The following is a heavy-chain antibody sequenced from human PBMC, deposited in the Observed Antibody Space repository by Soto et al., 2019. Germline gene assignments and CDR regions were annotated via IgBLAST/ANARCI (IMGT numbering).Heavy chain of an antibody. D-gene: IGHD3-16*01. CDR2: IVPTLRLT. V-gene: IGHV1-69*02. J-gene: IGHJ4*02. CDR1: GGTSTIYT. CDR3: TTEKYGAGRVGVYY. Sequence: QVQLVQSGAEVQKPGSSLKVSCETSGGTSTIYTISWVRQAPGQGLQWMGRIVPTLRLTNYAQEFQGRLTITADTSTSTAHMELSSLTSEVAAVYCCTTEKYGAGRVGVYYWGQGTLVTVSS.